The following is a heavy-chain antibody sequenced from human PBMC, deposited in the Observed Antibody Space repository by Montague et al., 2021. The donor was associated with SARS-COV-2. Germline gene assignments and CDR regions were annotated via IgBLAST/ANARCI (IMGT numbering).Heavy chain of an antibody. CDR3: VTRPPDGTGPFDY. D-gene: IGHD3-10*01. J-gene: IGHJ4*02. Sequence: TLSLTCTVSGASISTCSFYWSWIRPYPGKGLEWIVYIYYSGSTYSTPSLKSRITMSVAPSKYQFSLTVSSVTAADTAIYYCVTRPPDGTGPFDYWGQGILVTVSS. CDR1: GASISTCSFY. V-gene: IGHV4-31*03. CDR2: IYYSGST.